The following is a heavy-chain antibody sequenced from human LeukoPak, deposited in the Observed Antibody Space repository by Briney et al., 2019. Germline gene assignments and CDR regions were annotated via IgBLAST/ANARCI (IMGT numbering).Heavy chain of an antibody. Sequence: GASVKVSCKASGYTFTDYYMHWVRQAPGQGLEWMGWINPNSDGTNYAQKFQGRVTMTRDTSTSTVYMELSSLRSEDTAVYYCASVLYCGADCYSGRYFFDYWGQGTLVTVSS. CDR2: INPNSDGT. D-gene: IGHD2-21*02. CDR1: GYTFTDYY. V-gene: IGHV1-2*02. J-gene: IGHJ4*02. CDR3: ASVLYCGADCYSGRYFFDY.